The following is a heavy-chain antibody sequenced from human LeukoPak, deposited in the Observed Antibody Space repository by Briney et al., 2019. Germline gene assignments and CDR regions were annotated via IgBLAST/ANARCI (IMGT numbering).Heavy chain of an antibody. Sequence: PSETLSLTCAVYGGSFSGYYWSWIRQPPGKGLEWIGEINHSGSTNYNPSLKSRVTISVDTSKNQFSLKLSSVTAADTAVYYCARHGGYNWNYVPFADWFDPWGQGTLVTVSS. D-gene: IGHD1-7*01. CDR3: ARHGGYNWNYVPFADWFDP. CDR1: GGSFSGYY. V-gene: IGHV4-34*01. CDR2: INHSGST. J-gene: IGHJ5*02.